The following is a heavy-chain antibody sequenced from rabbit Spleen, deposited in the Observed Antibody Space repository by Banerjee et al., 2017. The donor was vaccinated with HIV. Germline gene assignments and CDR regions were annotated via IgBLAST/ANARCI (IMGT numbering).Heavy chain of an antibody. CDR3: ARGYGGVDGDCNL. CDR1: GFSFSRGYY. CDR2: IGAGSGDI. V-gene: IGHV1S45*01. J-gene: IGHJ6*01. Sequence: QQQLVESGGGLVKPGASLTLTCKASGFSFSRGYYLCWVRQAPGKGLEWITCIGAGSGDIYYASWAKGRFTISKTSSTTLTLQMTSLTVADTATYFCARGYGGVDGDCNLWGPGTLVTVS. D-gene: IGHD2-1*01.